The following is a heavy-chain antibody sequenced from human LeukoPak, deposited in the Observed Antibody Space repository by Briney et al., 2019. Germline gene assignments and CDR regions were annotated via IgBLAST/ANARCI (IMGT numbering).Heavy chain of an antibody. D-gene: IGHD3-10*01. V-gene: IGHV4-4*07. CDR3: ARLQANYYYGSGSYSDY. J-gene: IGHJ4*02. Sequence: SETLSLTCTVSGGSISSYYWSWIRQPAGKGLEWIGRIYTSGSTNYNPSLKSRVTISVDTSKNQFSLKLSSVTAADTAVYYCARLQANYYYGSGSYSDYWGQGTLVTVSS. CDR1: GGSISSYY. CDR2: IYTSGST.